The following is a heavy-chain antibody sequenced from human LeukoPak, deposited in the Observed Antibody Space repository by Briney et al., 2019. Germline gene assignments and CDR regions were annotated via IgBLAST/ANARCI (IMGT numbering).Heavy chain of an antibody. D-gene: IGHD3-16*01. CDR3: ARGRYGNDAFDI. Sequence: GGSLRLSCAASGFTFSTYSMNWVRQAPGKGLEWVSLISGSGGTTYYADSVKGRFTISRDNPRNTLYLQMNSLRTEDTAVYYCARGRYGNDAFDIWGQGTMVTVSS. CDR1: GFTFSTYS. V-gene: IGHV3-23*01. CDR2: ISGSGGTT. J-gene: IGHJ3*02.